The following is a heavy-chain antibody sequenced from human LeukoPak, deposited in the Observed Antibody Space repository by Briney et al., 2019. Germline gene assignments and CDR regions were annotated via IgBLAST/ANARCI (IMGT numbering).Heavy chain of an antibody. D-gene: IGHD3-16*01. CDR1: GFTFSRYT. CDR3: VRDLNWAFDY. J-gene: IGHJ4*02. CDR2: IRSESSST. V-gene: IGHV3-48*01. Sequence: GGSLRLSCAASGFTFSRYTMNWVRQAPGKELEWISNIRSESSSTTYADSVKGRFTISRDNAKNSLYLQINSLRAEVTAVYYCVRDLNWAFDYWGQGTLVTVSS.